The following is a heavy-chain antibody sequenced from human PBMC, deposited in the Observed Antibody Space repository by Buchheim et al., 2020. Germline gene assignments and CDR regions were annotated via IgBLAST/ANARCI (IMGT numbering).Heavy chain of an antibody. D-gene: IGHD3-10*01. CDR1: GGSISSGGYY. CDR3: ARGAPITMVRGVRCYFDY. Sequence: QVQLQESGPGLVKPSQTLYLTCTVSGGSISSGGYYWSWIRQHPGKGLEWIGYIYYSGSTYYNPSLTSRVTISVDTPKNQFSLKLSSVTAADTAVYYCARGAPITMVRGVRCYFDYWGQGTL. V-gene: IGHV4-31*03. CDR2: IYYSGST. J-gene: IGHJ4*02.